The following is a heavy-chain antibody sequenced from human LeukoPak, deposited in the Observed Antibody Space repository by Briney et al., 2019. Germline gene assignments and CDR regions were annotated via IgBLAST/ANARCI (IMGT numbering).Heavy chain of an antibody. V-gene: IGHV4-30-4*01. CDR1: GDSISSDEYF. Sequence: SQTLSLTCTVSGDSISSDEYFWIWIPHPPGEGLEWIGNIHYSGSAYNKPSLKSRVFMSVDTSKNQVSLKLNSVTAADTAVYYCARAFPRWRYYFDSWGQGTLVTVSS. J-gene: IGHJ4*02. CDR2: IHYSGSA. CDR3: ARAFPRWRYYFDS. D-gene: IGHD5-24*01.